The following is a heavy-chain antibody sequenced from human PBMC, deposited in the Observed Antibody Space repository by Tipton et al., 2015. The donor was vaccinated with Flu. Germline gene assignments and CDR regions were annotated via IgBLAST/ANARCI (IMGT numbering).Heavy chain of an antibody. D-gene: IGHD7-27*01. CDR3: ARDQCNWGPCDYYYGMDV. J-gene: IGHJ6*02. V-gene: IGHV4-4*07. CDR2: VSASGSV. Sequence: TLSLTCTVSGGSISSYFWTYIRQPAGGGLEWIGRVSASGSVNYNPSLRSRVTVSVDTSKNQFSLKLRSVTAADTAVYYCARDQCNWGPCDYYYGMDVWGQGTTVSVSS. CDR1: GGSISSYF.